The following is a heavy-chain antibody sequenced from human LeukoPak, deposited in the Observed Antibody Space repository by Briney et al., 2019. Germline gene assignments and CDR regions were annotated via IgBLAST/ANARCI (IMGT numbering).Heavy chain of an antibody. J-gene: IGHJ4*02. D-gene: IGHD2-21*02. Sequence: PGGSLRLSCAASGFTFSSYAMSWVRQAPGKGLEWVSAISGSGGSTYYADSVKGRFTISRDNSKNTLYLQMNSLRAEDTAVYYCAKDLAYCGGDCGPSDYWGQGTLVTVSS. V-gene: IGHV3-23*01. CDR2: ISGSGGST. CDR3: AKDLAYCGGDCGPSDY. CDR1: GFTFSSYA.